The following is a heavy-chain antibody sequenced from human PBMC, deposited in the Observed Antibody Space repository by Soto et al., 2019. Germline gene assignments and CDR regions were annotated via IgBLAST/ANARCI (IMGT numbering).Heavy chain of an antibody. CDR3: ATDGGA. CDR1: GFTFTYAW. CDR2: IKSKTAGGTT. D-gene: IGHD3-10*01. V-gene: IGHV3-15*07. J-gene: IGHJ4*02. Sequence: EVQLVESGGGLVKPGGSLTLSCAASGFTFTYAWMNWVRQAPGTGLEWVGRIKSKTAGGTTDSTAPVTGRFTISRDDSKNTLFLTMNSLKAEDTAVYYCATDGGAGGQGTLGTVSS.